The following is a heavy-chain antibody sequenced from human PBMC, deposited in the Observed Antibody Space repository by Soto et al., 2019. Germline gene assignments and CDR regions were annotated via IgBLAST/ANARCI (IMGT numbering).Heavy chain of an antibody. V-gene: IGHV1-2*04. CDR2: ISPNSGGT. J-gene: IGHJ3*02. CDR3: AREYRDSSSSEYAFDI. D-gene: IGHD6-6*01. Sequence: QVQPVQSGAEVKKPGASVKVSCKASGYTFTGYYMHWMLQAPGQALDWMGWISPNSGGTNYAQELQGWVTMTRDTSISTAYMELSRLRSDDTAVYYCAREYRDSSSSEYAFDIWGQGTMVTVSS. CDR1: GYTFTGYY.